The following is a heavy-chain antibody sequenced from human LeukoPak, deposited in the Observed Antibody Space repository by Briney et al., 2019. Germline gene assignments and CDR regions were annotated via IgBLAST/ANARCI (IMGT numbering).Heavy chain of an antibody. CDR3: ARAAVICSRIRMAFDI. CDR2: VNPNTGAT. J-gene: IGHJ3*02. Sequence: GASAKVSCKASGYTFTANYIHWVRQAPGQGLEWMGWVNPNTGATAYAQEFEGRVTMTRDASISTAYMELRGLFSDDSAVYYCARAAVICSRIRMAFDIWGQGTVVTVSS. CDR1: GYTFTANY. V-gene: IGHV1-2*02. D-gene: IGHD3-10*02.